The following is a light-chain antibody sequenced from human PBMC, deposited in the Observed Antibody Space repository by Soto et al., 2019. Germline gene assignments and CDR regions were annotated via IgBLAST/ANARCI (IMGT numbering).Light chain of an antibody. CDR1: SSDVGGYNY. CDR3: SSYTSSSTLV. Sequence: QSALTQPASVAGSPGQSITISCTGTSSDVGGYNYVSWYQQHPGKAPKLMIYDVSDRPSGVPNRFSGSKSGDTASLTISGLQGEDEADYYCSSYTSSSTLVLGGGTKLAVL. J-gene: IGLJ2*01. CDR2: DVS. V-gene: IGLV2-14*01.